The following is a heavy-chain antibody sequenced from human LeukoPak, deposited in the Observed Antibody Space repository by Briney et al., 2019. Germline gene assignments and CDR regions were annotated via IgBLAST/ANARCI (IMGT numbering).Heavy chain of an antibody. J-gene: IGHJ6*02. D-gene: IGHD2-2*02. CDR3: ARDVVPAAISTYYYGMDV. Sequence: PGGSLRLSCAASGFTFSSFSMNWVRQAPGKGLEWVSYISSSSTTIYYADSVKGRFTISRDNAKNSLYLQMNSLRAEDTAVYYCARDVVPAAISTYYYGMDVWGQGTTVTVSS. CDR2: ISSSSTTI. V-gene: IGHV3-48*01. CDR1: GFTFSSFS.